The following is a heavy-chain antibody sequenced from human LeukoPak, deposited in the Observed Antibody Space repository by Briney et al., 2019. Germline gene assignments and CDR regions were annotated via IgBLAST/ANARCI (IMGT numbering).Heavy chain of an antibody. D-gene: IGHD6-6*01. CDR2: IYYTGST. J-gene: IGHJ4*02. CDR1: GGSISSMY. V-gene: IGHV4-59*08. CDR3: ARHRAYSSSTPFDY. Sequence: TAETLSLTCSVSGGSISSMYWSWIRQPPGKGLEWIGYIYYTGSTNYNPSLKSRVTMFVDMSKNQFSLRLSSVTAADTAVYYCARHRAYSSSTPFDYWGQGTLVTVSS.